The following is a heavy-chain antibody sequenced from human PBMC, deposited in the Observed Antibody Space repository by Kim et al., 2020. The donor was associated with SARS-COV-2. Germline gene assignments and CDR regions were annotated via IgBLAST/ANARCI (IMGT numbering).Heavy chain of an antibody. Sequence: GSLRLSCTVSGGSISSYYWSWIRQPAGKGLEWIGRIYTSGSTNYNPSLKSRVTMSVDTSKNQFSLKLSSVTAADTAVYYCARESRFFGGVIVYFDYWGQGTLVTVSS. CDR1: GGSISSYY. V-gene: IGHV4-4*07. CDR3: ARESRFFGGVIVYFDY. CDR2: IYTSGST. D-gene: IGHD3-16*02. J-gene: IGHJ4*02.